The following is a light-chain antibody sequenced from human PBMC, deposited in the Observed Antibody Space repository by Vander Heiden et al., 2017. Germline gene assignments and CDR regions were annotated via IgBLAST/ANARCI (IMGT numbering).Light chain of an antibody. V-gene: IGKV2-30*01. J-gene: IGKJ1*01. CDR3: MQGKHWPWT. CDR2: KVS. CDR1: QSLVYTDGNTY. Sequence: DVVLTQSPLSLPVTLGQPASISCRSSQSLVYTDGNTYLTWFQQRPGQSPRRLVYKVSNRDSGVPDRFSGSRSGTDFTLKISGVEAEDVGVYYCMQGKHWPWTFGQGTKVEIK.